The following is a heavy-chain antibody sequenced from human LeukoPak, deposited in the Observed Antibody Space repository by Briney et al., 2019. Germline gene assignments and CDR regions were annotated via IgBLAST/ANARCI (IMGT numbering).Heavy chain of an antibody. CDR3: ARERSGVGARGFFDY. D-gene: IGHD3-10*01. J-gene: IGHJ4*02. Sequence: ASVKVSCKASGYTFTGYYMHWVRQAPGQGLEWMGIINPSGGSTSYAQKFQGRVTMTRDTSTSTVYMELSSLRSEDTAVYYCARERSGVGARGFFDYWGQGTLVTVSS. CDR2: INPSGGST. V-gene: IGHV1-46*01. CDR1: GYTFTGYY.